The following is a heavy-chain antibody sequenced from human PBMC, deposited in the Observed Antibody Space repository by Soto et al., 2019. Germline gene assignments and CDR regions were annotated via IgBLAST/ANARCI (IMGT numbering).Heavy chain of an antibody. CDR3: ASSRGFDPHKDYYYGMDV. D-gene: IGHD3-9*01. CDR1: GGSISSYY. V-gene: IGHV4-59*01. Sequence: PSETLSLTCTVSGGSISSYYWSWIRQPPGKGLEWIGYIYYSGSTNYNPSLKSRVTISVDTSKNQFSLKLSSVTAADTAVYYCASSRGFDPHKDYYYGMDVWGQGTTVTVSS. CDR2: IYYSGST. J-gene: IGHJ6*02.